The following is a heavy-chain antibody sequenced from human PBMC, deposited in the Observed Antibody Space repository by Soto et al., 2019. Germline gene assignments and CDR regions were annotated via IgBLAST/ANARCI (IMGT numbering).Heavy chain of an antibody. Sequence: GASVKVSCKASGYTFTSYAMHWVRQAPGQRLEWMGWINAGNGNTKYSQKFQGRVTITRDTSASTAYMELSSLRSEDTAVYYCARDLWAAAGTVGQNKYYYYYYGMDVWGQGTTVTVSS. CDR2: INAGNGNT. CDR3: ARDLWAAAGTVGQNKYYYYYYGMDV. J-gene: IGHJ6*02. CDR1: GYTFTSYA. V-gene: IGHV1-3*01. D-gene: IGHD6-13*01.